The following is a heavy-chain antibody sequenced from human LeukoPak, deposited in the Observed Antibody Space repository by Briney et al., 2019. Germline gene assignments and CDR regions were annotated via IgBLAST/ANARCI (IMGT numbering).Heavy chain of an antibody. CDR1: GFTFDDSA. CDR2: ISWNSGSR. D-gene: IGHD5-18*01. V-gene: IGHV3-9*01. CDR3: AKGGGFLGYSHGLHNNWFDP. J-gene: IGHJ5*02. Sequence: GRSLRLSCAASGFTFDDSAMHWVRQPPGKGLEWVSGISWNSGSRGYADSVKGRFTISRDSAKNSLYLQMNSLRPEDTAFYYCAKGGGFLGYSHGLHNNWFDPWGQGTLVTVSS.